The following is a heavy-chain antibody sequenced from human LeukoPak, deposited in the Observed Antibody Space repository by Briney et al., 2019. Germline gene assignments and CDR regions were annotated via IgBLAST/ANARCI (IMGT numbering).Heavy chain of an antibody. V-gene: IGHV3-48*03. Sequence: GGSLRLSCAASGFTFSSYEMNWVRQAPGKGREWVSYISSSGSTIYYADSVKGRFIISRDNAKNSLYLQMNSLRAEDTAVYYCARDYYYMDVWGKGTTVTISS. J-gene: IGHJ6*03. CDR3: ARDYYYMDV. CDR1: GFTFSSYE. CDR2: ISSSGSTI.